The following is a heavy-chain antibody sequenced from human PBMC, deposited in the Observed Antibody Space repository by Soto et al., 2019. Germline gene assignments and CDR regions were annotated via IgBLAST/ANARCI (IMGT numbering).Heavy chain of an antibody. J-gene: IGHJ4*02. CDR1: GFTFGDYA. Sequence: SLRLSCTASGFTFGDYAMSWFRQAPGKGLEWVGFIRSKAYGGTTEYAASVKGRFTISRDNSKNTLYLQMNSLRAEDTAVYYCVKGGYHYFDYWGQGTLVTVSS. CDR2: IRSKAYGGTT. CDR3: VKGGYHYFDY. V-gene: IGHV3-49*03. D-gene: IGHD5-12*01.